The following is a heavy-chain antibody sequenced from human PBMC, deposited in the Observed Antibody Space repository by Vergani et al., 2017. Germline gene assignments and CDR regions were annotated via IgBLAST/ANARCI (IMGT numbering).Heavy chain of an antibody. D-gene: IGHD1-26*01. CDR2: IYYSGST. Sequence: QVQLQESGPGLVKPSQTLSLTCTVSGGSISSGSYYWSWIRQPPGKGLEWIGYIYYSGSTNYNPSLKSRVTISVDTSKNQFSLKLSSVTAADTAVYYCARVSGSYPYYFDYWGQGTLVTVSS. CDR3: ARVSGSYPYYFDY. J-gene: IGHJ4*02. CDR1: GGSISSGSYY. V-gene: IGHV4-61*01.